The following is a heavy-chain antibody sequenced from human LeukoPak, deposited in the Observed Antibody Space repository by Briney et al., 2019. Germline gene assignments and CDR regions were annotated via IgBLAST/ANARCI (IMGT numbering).Heavy chain of an antibody. CDR1: GYTFTGCF. V-gene: IGHV1-2*02. D-gene: IGHD5-18*01. CDR2: IDPNSDNI. CDR3: ASSAYNYGYVYFDH. Sequence: ASVKVSCKASGYTFTGCFIHYVRQAPGQGLEWMGWIDPNSDNIRYSETFKDRVTMTRDTSTNTAYTELSWLRSDDTAVYYCASSAYNYGYVYFDHWGQGTLVTVS. J-gene: IGHJ4*02.